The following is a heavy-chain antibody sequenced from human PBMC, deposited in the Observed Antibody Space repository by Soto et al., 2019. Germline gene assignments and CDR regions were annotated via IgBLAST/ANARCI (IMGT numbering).Heavy chain of an antibody. CDR2: IYHSGST. Sequence: LSLTFAVSGGSIISSNWWSWVRQPPGKGLEWIGEIYHSGSTNYNPSLKSRVTISVDKSKNQFSLKLSSVTAADTAVYYCARVEQLIYYGMDVWGQGTTVTVSS. D-gene: IGHD5-18*01. V-gene: IGHV4-4*02. J-gene: IGHJ6*02. CDR3: ARVEQLIYYGMDV. CDR1: GGSIISSNW.